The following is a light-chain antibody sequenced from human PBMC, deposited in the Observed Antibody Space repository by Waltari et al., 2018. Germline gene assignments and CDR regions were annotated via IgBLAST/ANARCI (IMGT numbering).Light chain of an antibody. CDR1: QIVLYSSNTKNY. CDR2: WAA. Sequence: DIVMTQSPDSLAVSLGERATINCKSSQIVLYSSNTKNYLAWYQQKPGQPPKLLIYWAATREAGVPDRFSGSGSGTDFTLTISSLQAEDVAVYYCQQYYSTLTWTFGQGTKVEIK. CDR3: QQYYSTLTWT. V-gene: IGKV4-1*01. J-gene: IGKJ1*01.